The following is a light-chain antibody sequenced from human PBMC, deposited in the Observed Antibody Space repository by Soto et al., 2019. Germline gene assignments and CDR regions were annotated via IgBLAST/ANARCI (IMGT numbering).Light chain of an antibody. CDR2: AAS. CDR3: QQLNSYPFLT. CDR1: QGISSY. J-gene: IGKJ4*01. Sequence: DIQLTQSPSFLSASVGDRVTITCRASQGISSYVAWYQQKPGKAPKLLIYAASTLQSGVPSRFSGSRSGTEFTLTISSLQPEDFATYYCQQLNSYPFLTFGGGTQVAIK. V-gene: IGKV1-9*01.